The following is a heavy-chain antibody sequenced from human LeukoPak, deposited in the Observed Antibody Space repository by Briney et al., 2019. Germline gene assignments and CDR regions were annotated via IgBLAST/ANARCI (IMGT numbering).Heavy chain of an antibody. J-gene: IGHJ4*02. CDR3: ARELSAAAAVEPLVDY. V-gene: IGHV1-2*02. D-gene: IGHD6-13*01. CDR1: GYTFTGYY. Sequence: ASVKVSCKASGYTFTGYYMHWVRQAPGQGLEWMGWINPNSGGTNYAQKFQGRVTMTRDTSISTAYMELSRLRSDDTAVYYCARELSAAAAVEPLVDYWGQGTLVTVSS. CDR2: INPNSGGT.